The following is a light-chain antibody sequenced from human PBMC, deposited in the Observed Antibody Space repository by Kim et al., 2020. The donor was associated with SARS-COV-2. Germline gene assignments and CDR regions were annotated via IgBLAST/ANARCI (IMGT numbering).Light chain of an antibody. Sequence: SSELTQDPAVSVALGQTVRITCQGDSLRNYLASWYQQKPGQAPLIVIYGKNNRPSGIPDRFSGSTSGDTASLTISGAQAEDEAIYYCNSRDDSGDHLVVF. J-gene: IGLJ3*02. CDR2: GKN. V-gene: IGLV3-19*01. CDR3: NSRDDSGDHLVV. CDR1: SLRNYL.